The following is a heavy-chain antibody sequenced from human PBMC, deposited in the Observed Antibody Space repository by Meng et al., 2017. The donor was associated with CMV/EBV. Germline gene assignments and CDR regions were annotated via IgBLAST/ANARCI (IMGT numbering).Heavy chain of an antibody. J-gene: IGHJ4*02. CDR2: INPNSGGT. V-gene: IGHV1-2*02. CDR1: GYTFTGYY. CDR3: AVTYYYDSSGYPFDY. D-gene: IGHD3-22*01. Sequence: ASVKVSCKASGYTFTGYYMHWVQQAPGQGLEWMGWINPNSGGTNYAQKFQGRVTMTRDTSISTAYMELSRLRSDDTAVYYCAVTYYYDSSGYPFDYWGQGTLVTVSS.